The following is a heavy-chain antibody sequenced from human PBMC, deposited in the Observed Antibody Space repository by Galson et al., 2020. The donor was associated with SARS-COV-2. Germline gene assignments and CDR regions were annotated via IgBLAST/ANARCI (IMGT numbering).Heavy chain of an antibody. CDR1: GGTFSAYA. D-gene: IGHD2-2*01. V-gene: IGHV1-69*10. Sequence: SVKVSCKASGGTFSAYALSWGRQAPGQGLEWMGGIIPILGTAFYAQKFQGRVTLTTDRSMTTAYMELTSLTSDDTAVYYCARGGRVLGYCSGTECLKGWFDPWGQGTLATVSS. J-gene: IGHJ5*02. CDR3: ARGGRVLGYCSGTECLKGWFDP. CDR2: IIPILGTA.